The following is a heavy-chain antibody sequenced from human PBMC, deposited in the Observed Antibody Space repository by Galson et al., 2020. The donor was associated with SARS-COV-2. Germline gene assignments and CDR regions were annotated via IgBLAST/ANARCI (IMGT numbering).Heavy chain of an antibody. V-gene: IGHV3-21*01. CDR2: ITSSTTYI. D-gene: IGHD6-13*01. CDR3: ARTGTPHYYYSYYMDV. J-gene: IGHJ6*03. Sequence: GESLKISCAASGFTFSSYTMNWVRQVPGKGLEWVSSITSSTTYINYADSVKGRFTMSRDNARNSLYLQMSSLRAGDTAVYFCARTGTPHYYYSYYMDVWGKGTTVTVSS. CDR1: GFTFSSYT.